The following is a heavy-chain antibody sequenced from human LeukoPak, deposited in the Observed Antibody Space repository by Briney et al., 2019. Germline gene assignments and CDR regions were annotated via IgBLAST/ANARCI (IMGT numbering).Heavy chain of an antibody. Sequence: SETLSLTCAVYGGSFSGYYWTWIRQPPGKGLEWIGEINHSGSTNYNPSLKSRVTISLDTSKNQFSLKLTSVTAADTAVYYCARAEIDSSGYYLDYWGQGTLVTVSS. CDR3: ARAEIDSSGYYLDY. V-gene: IGHV4-34*01. CDR1: GGSFSGYY. D-gene: IGHD3-22*01. J-gene: IGHJ4*02. CDR2: INHSGST.